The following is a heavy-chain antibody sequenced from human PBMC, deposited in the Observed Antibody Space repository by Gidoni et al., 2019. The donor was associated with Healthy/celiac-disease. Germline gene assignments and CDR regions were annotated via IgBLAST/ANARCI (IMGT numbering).Heavy chain of an antibody. CDR3: ARERAVGATPFDY. D-gene: IGHD1-26*01. Sequence: QLQLQESGPGLVKPSETLSLTCTVPGGSISSSSYYWGWIRQPPGKGLEWIGNIYYTGSTYYNPSLKSRVTISVDTSKNQFSLKLSSVTAADTAVYYCARERAVGATPFDYWGQGTLVTVSS. V-gene: IGHV4-39*07. CDR2: IYYTGST. J-gene: IGHJ4*02. CDR1: GGSISSSSYY.